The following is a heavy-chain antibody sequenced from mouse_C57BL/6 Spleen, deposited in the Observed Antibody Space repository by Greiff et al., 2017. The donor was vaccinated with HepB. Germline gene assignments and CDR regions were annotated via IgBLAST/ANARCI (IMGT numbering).Heavy chain of an antibody. CDR1: GYAFSSYW. CDR3: AREDITTVAYFDV. CDR2: IYPGDGDT. V-gene: IGHV1-80*01. Sequence: QVQLQQSGAELVKPGASVKISCKASGYAFSSYWMNWVKQRPGKGLEWIGQIYPGDGDTNYNGKFKGKATLTADKSSSTAYMQLSSLTSEDSAVYFCAREDITTVAYFDVWGTGTTVTVSS. J-gene: IGHJ1*03. D-gene: IGHD1-1*01.